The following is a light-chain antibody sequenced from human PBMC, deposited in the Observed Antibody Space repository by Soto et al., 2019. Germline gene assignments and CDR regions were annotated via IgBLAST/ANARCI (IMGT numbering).Light chain of an antibody. Sequence: DIQMPQSPSSVSASVGDRVTITCRASQGIGSWLAWYQQKPGKAPTLLIYGAVSLQSGVPSRFSGSGSGTDFTLTISSLQPEDFATYYCQQANSFPWTFGQGTKVEIK. CDR3: QQANSFPWT. J-gene: IGKJ1*01. V-gene: IGKV1-12*01. CDR2: GAV. CDR1: QGIGSW.